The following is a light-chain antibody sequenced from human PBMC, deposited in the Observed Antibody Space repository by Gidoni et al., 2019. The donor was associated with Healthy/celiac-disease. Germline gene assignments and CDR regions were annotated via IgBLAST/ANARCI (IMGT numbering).Light chain of an antibody. CDR1: SSVSSY. J-gene: IGKJ2*01. Sequence: ELVLTQSPATLFLSPGERATLSCRASSSVSSYLAWYQQKPGQAPRLLIYDASNRATGIPARCSGSGSGTDFTLTISSLEPEDFAVYYCQQRSNWLRDTFGQGTKLEIK. CDR2: DAS. CDR3: QQRSNWLRDT. V-gene: IGKV3-11*01.